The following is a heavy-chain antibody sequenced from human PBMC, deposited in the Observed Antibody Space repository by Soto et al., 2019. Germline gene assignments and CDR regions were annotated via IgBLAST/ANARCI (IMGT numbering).Heavy chain of an antibody. J-gene: IGHJ4*02. V-gene: IGHV3-30*18. Sequence: GGSLRLSCAASGFTFSSYGMHWVRQAPGKGLEWVAVISYDGSNKYYADSVMGRFTISRDNSKNTLYLQMNSLRAEDTAVYYCANGEPTLDEWLLFDYWGQGTLVTVSS. D-gene: IGHD3-3*01. CDR1: GFTFSSYG. CDR3: ANGEPTLDEWLLFDY. CDR2: ISYDGSNK.